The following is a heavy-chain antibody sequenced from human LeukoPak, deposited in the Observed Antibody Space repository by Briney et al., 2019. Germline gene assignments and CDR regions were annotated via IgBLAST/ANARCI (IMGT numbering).Heavy chain of an antibody. J-gene: IGHJ4*02. CDR1: GFTFSSYS. V-gene: IGHV3-21*01. D-gene: IGHD2-15*01. Sequence: GGSLRLSCAASGFTFSSYSMNWVRQAPGKGLEWVSSISSSSSYIYYADSVKGRFTISRDNAKNSLYLQMNSLRAEDTAVYHCARVYCSGGSCYYFDYWGQGTLVTVSS. CDR2: ISSSSSYI. CDR3: ARVYCSGGSCYYFDY.